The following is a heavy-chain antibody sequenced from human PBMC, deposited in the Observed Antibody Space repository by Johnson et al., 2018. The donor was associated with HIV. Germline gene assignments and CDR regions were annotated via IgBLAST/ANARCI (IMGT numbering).Heavy chain of an antibody. CDR1: GFTFSSYW. CDR3: AREIAAAGTWAFDI. CDR2: INSDGSST. J-gene: IGHJ3*02. Sequence: VQLVESGGGLVQPGGSLRLSCAASGFTFSSYWMHWVRQAPGKGLVWVSRINSDGSSTSYADSVKGRFTISRDNAKNTLYLQMNSLRAEDTAVYYCAREIAAAGTWAFDIWGQGTTVTVSS. V-gene: IGHV3-74*01. D-gene: IGHD6-13*01.